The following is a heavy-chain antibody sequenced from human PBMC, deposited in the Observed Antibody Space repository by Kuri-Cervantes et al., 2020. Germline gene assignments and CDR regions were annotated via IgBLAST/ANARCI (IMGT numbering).Heavy chain of an antibody. CDR2: INAGNGNT. Sequence: ASVKVSCKASGYTFTSYAMHWVRQAPGQRLEWMGWINAGNGNTNYAQKLQGRVTMTTDTSTSTAYMELRSLRSDDTAVYYCSRGGVVVPYYYYYMDVWGKGTTVTVSS. CDR3: SRGGVVVPYYYYYMDV. J-gene: IGHJ6*03. V-gene: IGHV1-3*01. CDR1: GYTFTSYA. D-gene: IGHD3-3*01.